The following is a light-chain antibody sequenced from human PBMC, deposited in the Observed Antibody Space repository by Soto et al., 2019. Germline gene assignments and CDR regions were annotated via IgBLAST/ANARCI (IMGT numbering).Light chain of an antibody. CDR2: GAF. V-gene: IGKV3-20*01. CDR3: QQYDNSPIT. J-gene: IGKJ5*01. Sequence: EIVLTQSPGTLSLSPGERATLSCRASQSLSSNYLAWYQQKPGQAPRRLIFGAFIRATGIPDRFSGSGSGTDFTLTISRLEPEDFAVYYCQQYDNSPITFGQGTRLEIK. CDR1: QSLSSNY.